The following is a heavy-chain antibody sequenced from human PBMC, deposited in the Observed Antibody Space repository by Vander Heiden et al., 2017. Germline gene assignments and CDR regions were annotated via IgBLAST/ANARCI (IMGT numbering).Heavy chain of an antibody. CDR3: ANLQVTIFGGGMIPIDYAFDI. Sequence: EPQLLEPGGGLLQPGGSLRLSCAAPGFTFSSYAMSRVRQAPGKGLGWVSAISGSGGSTYYADSVKGRFTSARDNSKNTLYLQMNSLTAEDTAVYYCANLQVTIFGGGMIPIDYAFDIWGQGKMVTVSS. J-gene: IGHJ3*02. D-gene: IGHD3-3*01. CDR1: GFTFSSYA. V-gene: IGHV3-23*01. CDR2: ISGSGGST.